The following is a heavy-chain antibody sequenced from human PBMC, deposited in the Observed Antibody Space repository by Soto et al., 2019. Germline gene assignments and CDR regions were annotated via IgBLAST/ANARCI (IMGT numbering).Heavy chain of an antibody. CDR1: GYTFTGYY. J-gene: IGHJ3*02. V-gene: IGHV1-2*04. D-gene: IGHD2-2*01. CDR3: ARVGYCSSTSCDGDAFDI. CDR2: INPNSGGT. Sequence: VSVKVSCASSGYTFTGYYMHWVRQAPGQGLEWMGWINPNSGGTNYAQKFQGWVTMTRDTSISTAYMELSRLRSDDTAVYYCARVGYCSSTSCDGDAFDIWGQGTMVTVSS.